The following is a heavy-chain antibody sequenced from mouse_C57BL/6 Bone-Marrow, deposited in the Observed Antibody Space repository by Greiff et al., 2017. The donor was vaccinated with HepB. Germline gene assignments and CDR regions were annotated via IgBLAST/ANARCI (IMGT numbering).Heavy chain of an antibody. Sequence: EVQLQESGPGLVKPSQSLSLTCSVTGYSITSGYYWNWIRQFPGNQLEWMGYISYDGSNNYNPSLKNRISITRDTSKNQFFLKLNSVTTEDTATYYCARDYRSLYWGQGTLVTVSA. V-gene: IGHV3-6*01. CDR1: GYSITSGYY. CDR3: ARDYRSLY. D-gene: IGHD1-1*01. CDR2: ISYDGSN. J-gene: IGHJ3*01.